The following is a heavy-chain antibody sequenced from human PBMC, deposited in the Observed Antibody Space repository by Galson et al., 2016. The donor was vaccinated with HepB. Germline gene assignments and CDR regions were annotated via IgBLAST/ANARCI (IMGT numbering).Heavy chain of an antibody. J-gene: IGHJ4*02. CDR2: INSNGEIT. CDR1: GFTVSSNY. CDR3: ARRLYRLGGFFDY. Sequence: SLRLSCAASGFTVSSNYMSWVRQAPGKGLEWVSVINSNGEITYYTDSVKGRFTISRDNSKNTLYLQMNSLRAEDTAVYYCARRLYRLGGFFDYWGQGTLATVSS. V-gene: IGHV3-53*01. D-gene: IGHD1-26*01.